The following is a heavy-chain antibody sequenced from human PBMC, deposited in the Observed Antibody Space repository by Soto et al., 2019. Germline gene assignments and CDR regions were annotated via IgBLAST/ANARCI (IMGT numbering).Heavy chain of an antibody. J-gene: IGHJ5*02. CDR1: GYTFTSYV. D-gene: IGHD6-13*01. V-gene: IGHV1-18*01. CDR2: ISAYNGNT. Sequence: VASVKVSCKASGYTFTSYVISWVLQAPGQGLEWMGWISAYNGNTNYAQKLQGRVTMTTDTSTSTAYMELRSLRSDDTAVYYCARVVAAAGTPYKWFDPWGQGTLVTVSS. CDR3: ARVVAAAGTPYKWFDP.